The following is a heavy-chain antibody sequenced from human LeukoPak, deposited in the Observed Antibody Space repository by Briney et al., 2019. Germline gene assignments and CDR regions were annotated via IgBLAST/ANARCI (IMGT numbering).Heavy chain of an antibody. J-gene: IGHJ3*02. D-gene: IGHD5-18*01. CDR2: IYYSGST. V-gene: IGHV4-39*07. Sequence: PSETLSLTCTVSGGSISSSSYYWGWIRQPPGKGLEWIGSIYYSGSTYYNPSLKSRVTISVDTSKNQFSLKLSSVTAADTAVYYCASRPRGYSYGLSAFDIWGQGTMVTVSS. CDR3: ASRPRGYSYGLSAFDI. CDR1: GGSISSSSYY.